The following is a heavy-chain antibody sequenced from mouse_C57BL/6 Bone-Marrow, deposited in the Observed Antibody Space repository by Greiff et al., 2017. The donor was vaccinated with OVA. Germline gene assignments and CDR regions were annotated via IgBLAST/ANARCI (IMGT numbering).Heavy chain of an antibody. CDR2: INPGSGGT. Sequence: VQLQQSGAELVRPGTSVKVSCKASGYAFTNYLIEWVKQRPGQGLEWIGVINPGSGGTNYNEKFKGKATLTADKSSSTAYMQLSSLTSEDSAVYFCARCYYGPADYWGQGTTLTVSS. V-gene: IGHV1-54*01. D-gene: IGHD1-1*01. CDR1: GYAFTNYL. CDR3: ARCYYGPADY. J-gene: IGHJ2*01.